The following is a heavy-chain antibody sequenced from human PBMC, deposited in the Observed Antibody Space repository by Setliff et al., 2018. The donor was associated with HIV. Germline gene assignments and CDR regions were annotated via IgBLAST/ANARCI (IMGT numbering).Heavy chain of an antibody. Sequence: SETLSLTCTVSGGSISSDYWSWIRQPPGKGLEWIGYIYYSGSTNYNPSLKSRVTISVATSKNQFSLKLNSVTTADTAGYYCARSRTSSGYYGVTGYGMDVWGQGTTVTVSS. J-gene: IGHJ6*02. CDR1: GGSISSDY. CDR3: ARSRTSSGYYGVTGYGMDV. D-gene: IGHD3-22*01. V-gene: IGHV4-59*01. CDR2: IYYSGST.